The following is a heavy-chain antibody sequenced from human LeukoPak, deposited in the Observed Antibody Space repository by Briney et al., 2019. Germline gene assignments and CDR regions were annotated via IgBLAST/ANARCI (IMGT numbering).Heavy chain of an antibody. CDR3: AKGSGWYV. CDR2: ISGSGAST. V-gene: IGHV3-23*01. CDR1: GFTFSSSS. J-gene: IGHJ4*02. Sequence: PGGSLRLSCAASGFTFSSSSMSWVRQAPGKGLEWVSVISGSGASTDYADSVKGRFTISRDNSKNTLYLQMNSLRAEDTAVYYCAKGSGWYVWGQGTLVTVSS. D-gene: IGHD6-19*01.